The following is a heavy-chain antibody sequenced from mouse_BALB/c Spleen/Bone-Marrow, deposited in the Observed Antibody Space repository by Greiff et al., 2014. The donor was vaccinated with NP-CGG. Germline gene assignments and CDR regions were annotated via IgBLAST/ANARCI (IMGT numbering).Heavy chain of an antibody. CDR1: GFTFSHYA. J-gene: IGHJ2*01. CDR2: ISSGGSYT. V-gene: IGHV5-9-4*01. Sequence: DVMLVESGGGLVKPGGSLKLSCAASGFTFSHYAMSWVRQSPEKRLEWVAEISSGGSYTYYPDTVTGRFTISRDNAKNTLYLEMSSLRSEDTAMYYCVRDSSGYFDYWGQGTTLTVSS. D-gene: IGHD3-1*01. CDR3: VRDSSGYFDY.